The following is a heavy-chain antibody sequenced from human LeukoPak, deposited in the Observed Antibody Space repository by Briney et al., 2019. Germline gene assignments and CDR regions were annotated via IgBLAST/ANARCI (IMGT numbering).Heavy chain of an antibody. V-gene: IGHV1-69-2*01. Sequence: GATVKISCKASGYTFTDYYMHWVQQAPGKGLEWMGRVDPEDGETIYAEKFQGRVTITADTSTDTAYMELSSLRSEDTAVYYCATDPASHWNYLFDYWGQGTLVTVSS. CDR2: VDPEDGET. D-gene: IGHD1-7*01. CDR1: GYTFTDYY. CDR3: ATDPASHWNYLFDY. J-gene: IGHJ4*02.